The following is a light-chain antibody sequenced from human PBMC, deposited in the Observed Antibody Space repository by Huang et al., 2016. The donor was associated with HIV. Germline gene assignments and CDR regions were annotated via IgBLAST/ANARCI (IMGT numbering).Light chain of an antibody. CDR1: QSVSSNY. CDR3: QQSGSSPLT. CDR2: GAS. V-gene: IGKV3-20*01. J-gene: IGKJ4*01. Sequence: EIVLTQSPGTLSLSPGERATLPCRASQSVSSNYLAWYQRKPGQAPRLLIYGASSRATGIPDRFSGSGSETDFTLTISRLEPEDFAVYYCQQSGSSPLTFGGGTKVEIK.